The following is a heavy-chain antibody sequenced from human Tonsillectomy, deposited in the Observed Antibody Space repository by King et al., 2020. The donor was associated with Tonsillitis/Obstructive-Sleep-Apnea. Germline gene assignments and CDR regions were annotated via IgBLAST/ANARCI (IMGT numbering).Heavy chain of an antibody. J-gene: IGHJ6*03. CDR1: GFTFSSYA. V-gene: IGHV3-30*04. CDR3: ARGGYCSSTSCPGGYYYYYMDV. D-gene: IGHD2-2*01. Sequence: VQLVESGGGVVQPGRSLRLSCAASGFTFSSYAMHWVRQAPGKGLEWVAVISYDGSNKYYADSVKGRFTISRDNSKNTLYLQMNSLRAEDTAVYYCARGGYCSSTSCPGGYYYYYMDVWGKGTTVTVSS. CDR2: ISYDGSNK.